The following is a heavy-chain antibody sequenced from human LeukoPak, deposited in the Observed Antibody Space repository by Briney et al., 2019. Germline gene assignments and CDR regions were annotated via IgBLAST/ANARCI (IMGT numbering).Heavy chain of an antibody. V-gene: IGHV3-30*04. CDR1: GFTFSCYA. J-gene: IGHJ4*02. CDR3: ASPPY. Sequence: GRSLRLSCAASGFTFSCYAMHWVRQAPGKGLEWVAVISYDGSNKYYADSVKGRFTISRDNSKNTLYLQMNSLRAEDTAVYYCASPPYWGQGTLVTVSS. CDR2: ISYDGSNK.